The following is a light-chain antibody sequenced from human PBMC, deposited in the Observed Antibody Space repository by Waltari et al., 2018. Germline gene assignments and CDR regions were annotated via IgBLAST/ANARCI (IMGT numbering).Light chain of an antibody. CDR2: GTD. J-gene: IGKJ5*01. CDR3: QQYGNLPIT. Sequence: EIVLTQSPGTLSLSPGERATLSCRASQNVVGTYLAWYQQKPGQAPRLLITGTDTRATCIPDRFTGSESGTDFTLTISRLEPEDFAVYYCQQYGNLPITFGQGTRLEIK. CDR1: QNVVGTY. V-gene: IGKV3-20*01.